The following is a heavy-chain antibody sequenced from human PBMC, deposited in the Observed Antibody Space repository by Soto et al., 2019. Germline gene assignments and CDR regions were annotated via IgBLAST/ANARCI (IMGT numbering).Heavy chain of an antibody. J-gene: IGHJ6*02. V-gene: IGHV4-30-2*01. CDR1: CGSISSGGYS. Sequence: PSETLSLTCAVSCGSISSGGYSWSWIRQPPGKGLEWIGYIYHSGSTYYNPSLKSRVTISVDRSKNQFSLKLSSVTAADTAVYYCARGGYSAGTRAYYYYGMDVWGQGTTVTVSS. CDR2: IYHSGST. D-gene: IGHD1-7*01. CDR3: ARGGYSAGTRAYYYYGMDV.